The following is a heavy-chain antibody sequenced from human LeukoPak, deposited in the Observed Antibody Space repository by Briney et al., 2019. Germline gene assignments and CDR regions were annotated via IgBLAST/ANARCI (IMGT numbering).Heavy chain of an antibody. D-gene: IGHD6-19*01. CDR1: GFTFSSYS. CDR2: ISYDGSNK. V-gene: IGHV3-30*03. J-gene: IGHJ4*02. CDR3: ARDEIAVAGTHFGY. Sequence: GGSLRLSCAASGFTFSSYSMNWVRQAPGKGLEWVAVISYDGSNKYYADSVKGRFTISRDNSKNTLYLQMNSLRAEDTAVYYCARDEIAVAGTHFGYWGQGTLVTVSS.